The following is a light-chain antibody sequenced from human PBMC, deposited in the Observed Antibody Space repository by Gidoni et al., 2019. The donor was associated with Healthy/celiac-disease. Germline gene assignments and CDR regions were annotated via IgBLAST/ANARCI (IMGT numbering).Light chain of an antibody. CDR1: QSVSSY. CDR2: DAS. V-gene: IGKV3-11*01. Sequence: EIVLTQSPATLSLSPGERATLSCRASQSVSSYLAWYQQKPGQAPRLLSSDASNRATGIPARFSGSGSGTDFTLTISSLEPEDFAVYYCQQRSNWPQYTFGQGTKLEIK. CDR3: QQRSNWPQYT. J-gene: IGKJ2*01.